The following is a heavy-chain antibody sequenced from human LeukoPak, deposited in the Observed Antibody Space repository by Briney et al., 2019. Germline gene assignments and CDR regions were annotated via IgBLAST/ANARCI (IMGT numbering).Heavy chain of an antibody. V-gene: IGHV1-69*04. J-gene: IGHJ4*02. D-gene: IGHD4-17*01. CDR2: IIPTLGLA. CDR1: GGTFNSYA. CDR3: AKERQDQYGDYTGFDY. Sequence: ASVKVSCKASGGTFNSYAISWVRQAPGQGLEWLGRIIPTLGLANYAQMFQGRVTITADTSTTTAYMELRSLRSDDTAVYYCAKERQDQYGDYTGFDYWGQGTLVTVSS.